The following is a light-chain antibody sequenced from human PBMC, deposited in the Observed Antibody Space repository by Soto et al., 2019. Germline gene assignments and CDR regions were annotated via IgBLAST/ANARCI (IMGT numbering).Light chain of an antibody. CDR2: GAS. V-gene: IGKV3-20*01. J-gene: IGKJ1*01. CDR1: QSVSTTY. Sequence: EIVLTQSPGTLSLSPGERATLSCRASQSVSTTYLAWYQQKPGQAPRLLIYGASSRATAIPDRFSGSGSGTDFTLTISRLEPEDFAVYYCQQYGSSRWTFGQGTKVEIK. CDR3: QQYGSSRWT.